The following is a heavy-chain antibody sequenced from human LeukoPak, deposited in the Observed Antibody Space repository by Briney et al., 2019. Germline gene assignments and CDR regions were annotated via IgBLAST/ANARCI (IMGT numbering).Heavy chain of an antibody. CDR2: IYPGDSDT. CDR3: ASSDSSGYYYVDY. D-gene: IGHD3-22*01. CDR1: GYSFTSYW. Sequence: GESLKISCKGSGYSFTSYWIGWVRPMPGKGLEWMGIIYPGDSDTRYSPSFQGQVTISADKSVSTAYLQWSSLKASDTAMYYCASSDSSGYYYVDYWGQGTLVTVSS. V-gene: IGHV5-51*01. J-gene: IGHJ4*02.